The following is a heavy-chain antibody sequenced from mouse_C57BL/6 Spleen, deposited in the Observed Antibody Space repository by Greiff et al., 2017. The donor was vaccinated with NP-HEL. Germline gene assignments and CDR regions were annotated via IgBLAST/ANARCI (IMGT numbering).Heavy chain of an antibody. CDR2: IWGGGSP. CDR3: AKRTAQATFAY. J-gene: IGHJ3*01. CDR1: GFSLTSYG. Sequence: QVHVKQSGPGLVAPSQSLSITCTVSGFSLTSYGVSWVRQPPGKGLEWLGVIWGGGSPNYNSALMSRLSISKDNSKSQVFLKMNSLQTDDTAMYYCAKRTAQATFAYWGQGTLVTVSA. D-gene: IGHD3-2*02. V-gene: IGHV2-9*01.